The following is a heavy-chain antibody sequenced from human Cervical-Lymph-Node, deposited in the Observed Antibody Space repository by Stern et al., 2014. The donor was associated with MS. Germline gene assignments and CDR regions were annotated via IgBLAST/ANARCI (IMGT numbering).Heavy chain of an antibody. CDR3: AKTSNVLIYDWYFDL. D-gene: IGHD5/OR15-5a*01. CDR2: IYTSGST. J-gene: IGHJ2*01. Sequence: QVQLVESGPGLVKPSETLSLTCTVSGGSISSYYWSWIRQPAGKGLEWIGRIYTSGSTNYNPSLKSRVTMSVDTSKNQFSLKLSSVTAADTAVYYCAKTSNVLIYDWYFDLWGRGTLVTVSS. V-gene: IGHV4-4*07. CDR1: GGSISSYY.